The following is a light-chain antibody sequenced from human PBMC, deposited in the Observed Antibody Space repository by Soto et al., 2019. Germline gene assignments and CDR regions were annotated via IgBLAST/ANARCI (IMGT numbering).Light chain of an antibody. J-gene: IGKJ4*01. Sequence: EIVLTQSLGTLSLSPGERATLSCRASQSVGKNYLAWFQQKPGQAPRLLLYDASSRATGVPDRFSGSGSGTDFTLTISRLEPEDFAVYYCQQYDSAPLTFGGGTKVEIK. CDR1: QSVGKNY. CDR2: DAS. V-gene: IGKV3-20*01. CDR3: QQYDSAPLT.